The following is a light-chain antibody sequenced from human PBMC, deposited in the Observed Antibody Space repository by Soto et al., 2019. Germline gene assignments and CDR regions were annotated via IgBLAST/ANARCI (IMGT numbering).Light chain of an antibody. J-gene: IGKJ1*01. CDR2: DAS. CDR1: QSVSSH. V-gene: IGKV3-15*01. Sequence: EILLTQSPATLSVSPGGGATLSCRASQSVSSHLAWYQQKPGQGPRLLIYDASTRATGIPARFSGSGSGTEFTLTISSLQSEDFGVYYCQHYDVWPLTFGQGTKVDIK. CDR3: QHYDVWPLT.